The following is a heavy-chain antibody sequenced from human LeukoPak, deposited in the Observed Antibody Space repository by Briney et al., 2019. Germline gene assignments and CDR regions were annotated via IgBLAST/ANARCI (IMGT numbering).Heavy chain of an antibody. Sequence: GGSLRLSCEVSGFPVRSRYMTWVRQPPGKGLECIAVIYSGGTTYHIDSVKGRFTISRDISKSTMYLEMNNLRVEDTATYYCASLEGGPSDGRWGQGTLVIVSS. D-gene: IGHD3-3*01. J-gene: IGHJ4*02. CDR3: ASLEGGPSDGR. V-gene: IGHV3-53*01. CDR1: GFPVRSRY. CDR2: IYSGGTT.